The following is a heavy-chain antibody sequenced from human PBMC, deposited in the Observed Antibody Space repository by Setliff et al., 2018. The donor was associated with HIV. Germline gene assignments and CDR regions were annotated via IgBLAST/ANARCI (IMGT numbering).Heavy chain of an antibody. CDR1: GFTFSSCA. D-gene: IGHD3-22*01. J-gene: IGHJ4*02. CDR2: ISGSGGST. CDR3: AKERGGSYYYDSGAYYYFFDY. V-gene: IGHV3-23*01. Sequence: LRLSCAASGFTFSSCAMNWVRQAPGKGLEWVSSISGSGGSTSYADSVKGRFTISRDNSKNTLYLQMNTLRAEDTAVYYCAKERGGSYYYDSGAYYYFFDYWGQGTLVTVSS.